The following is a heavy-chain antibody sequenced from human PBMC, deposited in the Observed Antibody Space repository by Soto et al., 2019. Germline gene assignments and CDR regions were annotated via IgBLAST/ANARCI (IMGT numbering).Heavy chain of an antibody. CDR2: ISYDGSNK. V-gene: IGHV3-30-3*01. J-gene: IGHJ6*02. CDR1: GFTFSSYA. Sequence: GGPLRLSCAASGFTFSSYAMHWVRQAPGKGLEGVAVISYDGSNKYYADSVKGRFTISRDNSKNALYVQMNSLRAEERAVYYCARHCWNSGYDCHYGMDVWGQGTTVTVSS. D-gene: IGHD5-12*01. CDR3: ARHCWNSGYDCHYGMDV.